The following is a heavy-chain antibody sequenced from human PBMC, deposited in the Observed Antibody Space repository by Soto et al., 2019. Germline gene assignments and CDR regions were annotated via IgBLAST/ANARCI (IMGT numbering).Heavy chain of an antibody. D-gene: IGHD1-1*01. CDR3: ARGRYGDY. Sequence: QVHLVQSGAEVKKPGASVKVSCKGSGYTFTSYGITWVRQAPGQGLEWMGWISAHKGNTDHAQKLQGRVTVTRDTSTTTAYMELRSMRSDDTVVYYCARGRYGDYWGQGALVTVSS. V-gene: IGHV1-18*01. J-gene: IGHJ4*02. CDR1: GYTFTSYG. CDR2: ISAHKGNT.